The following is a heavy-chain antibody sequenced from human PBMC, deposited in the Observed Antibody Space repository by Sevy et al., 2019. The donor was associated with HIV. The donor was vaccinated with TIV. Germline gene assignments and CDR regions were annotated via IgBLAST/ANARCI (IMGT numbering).Heavy chain of an antibody. J-gene: IGHJ6*02. CDR3: ANAYSGSYSHSYLYALDV. Sequence: GGSLRLSCTGSGFSFSYYGIHWVRQAPGKGLDWVALISHDGINEYYADSVKGRFTISRDNSKNTVYQEMNRLRNEDTAIYFCANAYSGSYSHSYLYALDVWGQGTTVTVS. D-gene: IGHD1-26*01. CDR1: GFSFSYYG. V-gene: IGHV3-30*18. CDR2: ISHDGINE.